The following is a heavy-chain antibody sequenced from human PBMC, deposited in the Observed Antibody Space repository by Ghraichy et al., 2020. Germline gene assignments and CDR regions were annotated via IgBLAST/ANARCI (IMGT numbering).Heavy chain of an antibody. CDR2: ISGSGGST. CDR3: AKVRAMIVVAPDAFDI. J-gene: IGHJ3*02. Sequence: LSLTCAASGFTFSSYAMSWVRQAPGKGLEWVSAISGSGGSTYYADSVKGRFTISRDNSKNTLYLQMNSLRAEDTAVYYCAKVRAMIVVAPDAFDIWGQGTMVTVSS. CDR1: GFTFSSYA. V-gene: IGHV3-23*01. D-gene: IGHD3-22*01.